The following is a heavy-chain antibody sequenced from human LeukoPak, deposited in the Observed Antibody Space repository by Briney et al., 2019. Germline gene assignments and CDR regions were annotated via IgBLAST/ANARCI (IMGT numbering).Heavy chain of an antibody. V-gene: IGHV4-34*01. CDR2: INHSGST. J-gene: IGHJ5*02. CDR3: ARDRYSSGWFSFDP. D-gene: IGHD6-19*01. CDR1: GGSFSGYY. Sequence: PSETLSLTCAVYGGSFSGYYWSWIRQPPGKGLEWIGEINHSGSTNYNPSLKSRVTISVDTSKNQFSLKLSSVTAADTAVYYCARDRYSSGWFSFDPWGQGTLVTVSS.